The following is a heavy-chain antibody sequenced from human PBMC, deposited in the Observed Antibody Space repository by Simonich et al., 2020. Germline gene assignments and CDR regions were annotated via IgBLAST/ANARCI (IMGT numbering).Heavy chain of an antibody. CDR2: INPKSGGT. CDR1: GYTFTGYY. J-gene: IGHJ3*02. V-gene: IGHV1-2*02. CDR3: ARVRFEAFDI. Sequence: QVQLVQSGAEVKKPGASVKVSCKASGYTFTGYYMHWVRQGPGQGLEWRGWINPKSGGTNYAQKFQGRVTMTRDTSISTAYMELSRLRSDDTAVYYCARVRFEAFDIWGQGTMVTVSS.